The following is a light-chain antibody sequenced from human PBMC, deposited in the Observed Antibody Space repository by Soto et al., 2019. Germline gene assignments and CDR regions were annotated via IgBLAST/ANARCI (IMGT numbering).Light chain of an antibody. V-gene: IGKV3-15*01. J-gene: IGKJ4*01. CDR1: QSVSNN. Sequence: EIVMTQSPATLSVSPGARATLYCRASQSVSNNLAWYQQKPGQAPRVLIYFASTRATGIPARFSGSGSGTEFTLTISSLQSEDFAVYYCQQYNEWPLTFGGGTKVETK. CDR2: FAS. CDR3: QQYNEWPLT.